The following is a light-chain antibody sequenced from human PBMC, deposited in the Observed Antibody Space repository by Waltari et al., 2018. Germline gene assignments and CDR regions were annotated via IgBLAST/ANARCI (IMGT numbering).Light chain of an antibody. CDR1: QSVSSSY. V-gene: IGKV3-20*01. CDR3: QQYGSSLPWT. J-gene: IGKJ1*01. CDR2: GAS. Sequence: EIVLTQYPGTLSLSPGERATLSCRASQSVSSSYLAWYQQKPGQAPRLLIYGASSRATGIPDRFSGSGSGTDFTLTISRLEPEDFAVYYCQQYGSSLPWTFGQGTKVEIK.